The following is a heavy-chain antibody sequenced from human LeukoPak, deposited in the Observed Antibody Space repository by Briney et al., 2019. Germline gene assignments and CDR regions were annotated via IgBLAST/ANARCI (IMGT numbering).Heavy chain of an antibody. Sequence: ASVKVSFKSSGGTFSSYAISWVRQAPGQGLEWMGVIIPIFGTANYEQKFQGRVTITTDESTSTAYMELSSLRSEDTAVYYCARGSKVLVAATYDWGQGTLVTVSS. J-gene: IGHJ4*02. D-gene: IGHD2-15*01. CDR2: IIPIFGTA. V-gene: IGHV1-69*05. CDR1: GGTFSSYA. CDR3: ARGSKVLVAATYD.